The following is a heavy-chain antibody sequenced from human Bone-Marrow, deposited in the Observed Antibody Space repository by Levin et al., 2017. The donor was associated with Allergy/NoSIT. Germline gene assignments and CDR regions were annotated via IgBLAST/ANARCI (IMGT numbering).Heavy chain of an antibody. J-gene: IGHJ3*02. Sequence: GGSLRLSCAASGFTISTYSMNWVRQAPGKGLEWVSSISSSSHIYFADSVKGRFAISRDNAKNSLFLQMKSLRGEDTAVYYCARGDDAFDIWGQGTMVTVSS. CDR3: ARGDDAFDI. V-gene: IGHV3-21*01. CDR2: ISSSSHI. CDR1: GFTISTYS.